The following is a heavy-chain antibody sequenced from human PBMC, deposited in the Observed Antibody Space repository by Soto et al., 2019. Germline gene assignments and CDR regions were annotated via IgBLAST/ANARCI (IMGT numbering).Heavy chain of an antibody. Sequence: ASVKVSCKASGYTFTGYYMHWVRQAPGQGLEWMGWINPNSGGTNYAQKFQGWVTMTRDTSISTVYMELSRLRSEDMAVYYCARDRRKMFGVVPFTNDAFDIWGQGTMVTVSS. CDR1: GYTFTGYY. D-gene: IGHD3-3*01. CDR3: ARDRRKMFGVVPFTNDAFDI. V-gene: IGHV1-2*04. J-gene: IGHJ3*02. CDR2: INPNSGGT.